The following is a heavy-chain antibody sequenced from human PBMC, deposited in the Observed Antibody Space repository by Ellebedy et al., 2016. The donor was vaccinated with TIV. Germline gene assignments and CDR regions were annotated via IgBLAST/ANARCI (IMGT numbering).Heavy chain of an antibody. CDR1: GGSISRYY. V-gene: IGHV4-59*01. Sequence: PSETLSLTCTVSGGSISRYYWSWIRQPPGKGLEWIGYIYYSGSTNYNPSLKSRVTISVDTSKNQLPLKLSSVTAADTAVYYCARVDYYDSSGYYPFDYWGQGTLVTVSS. J-gene: IGHJ4*02. D-gene: IGHD3-22*01. CDR2: IYYSGST. CDR3: ARVDYYDSSGYYPFDY.